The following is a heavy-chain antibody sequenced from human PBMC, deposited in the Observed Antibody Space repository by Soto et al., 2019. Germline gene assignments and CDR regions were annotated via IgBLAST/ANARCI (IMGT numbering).Heavy chain of an antibody. CDR2: INPSGGST. CDR1: GYTFTSYY. D-gene: IGHD3-3*01. V-gene: IGHV1-46*03. CDR3: ARAGLGLRFLEWLPDYYYYYMDV. Sequence: ASVKVSCKASGYTFTSYYMHWVRQAPGQGLEWIGIINPSGGSTSYAQKFQGRVTMTRDTSTSTVYMELSSLRSEDTAVYYCARAGLGLRFLEWLPDYYYYYMDVWGKGTTVTVSS. J-gene: IGHJ6*03.